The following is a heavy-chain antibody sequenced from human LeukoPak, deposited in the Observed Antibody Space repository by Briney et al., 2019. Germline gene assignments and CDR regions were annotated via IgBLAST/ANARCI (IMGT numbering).Heavy chain of an antibody. D-gene: IGHD6-19*01. CDR1: GFTFSSYA. CDR3: VKRGSVKPGREIAVAGPVDY. V-gene: IGHV3-23*01. CDR2: ITGSGGST. Sequence: GEALRLSCAASGFTFSSYAMSWVRQAPGKGLEWVSSITGSGGSTYYADSVKGRFTISRDNSKNTLYLQMNSLRAEDTAVYYCVKRGSVKPGREIAVAGPVDYWGQGTLVTVSS. J-gene: IGHJ4*02.